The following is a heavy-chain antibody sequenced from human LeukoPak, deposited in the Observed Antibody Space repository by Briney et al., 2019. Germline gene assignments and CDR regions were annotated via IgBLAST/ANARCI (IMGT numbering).Heavy chain of an antibody. CDR1: GDSVSTNSVA. CDR3: AREAEITRFDY. CDR2: TSYRSKWYN. J-gene: IGHJ4*02. Sequence: SQTLSLTCAISGDSVSTNSVAWNWIRQTPSRGLEWLGRTSYRSKWYNDYAVSVKSRITITPDTSKNQFSLQLNSVTPEDTAVYYCAREAEITRFDYWGQGTLVTVSS. V-gene: IGHV6-1*01. D-gene: IGHD5-24*01.